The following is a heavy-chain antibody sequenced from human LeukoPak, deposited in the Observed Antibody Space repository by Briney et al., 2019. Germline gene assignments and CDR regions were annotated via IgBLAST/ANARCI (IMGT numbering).Heavy chain of an antibody. CDR1: GFTFSSYA. J-gene: IGHJ4*02. CDR3: AKDRLGAPTQGRIDY. Sequence: PGGSLRLSCAGTGFTFSSYAMHWVRQAPNKGLEWLAVISYDGGTNYYADAVKGRFTISRDSSMNTLYLHMNNLSGEDTAVYYCAKDRLGAPTQGRIDYWGQGTLVTVSS. V-gene: IGHV3-30*18. CDR2: ISYDGGTN. D-gene: IGHD1-26*01.